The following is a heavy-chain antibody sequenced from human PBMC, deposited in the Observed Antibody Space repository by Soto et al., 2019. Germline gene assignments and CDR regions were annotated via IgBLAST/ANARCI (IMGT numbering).Heavy chain of an antibody. V-gene: IGHV1-8*01. CDR3: ARDHRYNWNDEGWFDP. D-gene: IGHD1-20*01. J-gene: IGHJ5*02. Sequence: QVQLVQSGAEVKKPGASVKVSCKASGYMFSTYDINWVRQAPGQGLEWVGWLNPNSGNTGYAQKFQGRVTRTRNTSINTADMELRSLCSDETAVYYCARDHRYNWNDEGWFDPWGQGTRVTVSS. CDR1: GYMFSTYD. CDR2: LNPNSGNT.